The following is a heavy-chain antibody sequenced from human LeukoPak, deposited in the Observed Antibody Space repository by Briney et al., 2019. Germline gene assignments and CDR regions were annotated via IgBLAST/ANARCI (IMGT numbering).Heavy chain of an antibody. J-gene: IGHJ4*02. Sequence: GGSLRLSCAASGFTFSSYAMHWVRQAPGKGLERVAVISYDGSNKYYADSVKGRFTISRDNSKNTLYLQMNSLRAEDTAVYYCARVGSITNFGVVIIDYYFDYWGQGTLVTVSS. CDR2: ISYDGSNK. D-gene: IGHD3-3*01. V-gene: IGHV3-30-3*01. CDR3: ARVGSITNFGVVIIDYYFDY. CDR1: GFTFSSYA.